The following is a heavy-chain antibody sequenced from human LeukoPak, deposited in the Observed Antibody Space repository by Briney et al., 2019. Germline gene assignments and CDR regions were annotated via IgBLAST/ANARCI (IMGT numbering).Heavy chain of an antibody. Sequence: GGSLRHSCAASGFTFSNYWMTWVRQAPGKGREWVAHINQDGSKEYYVDTVKARFTISRDNAKNSLSLQMNSLRAEDTAVYYCVRDGGVSGYDLLDYWGQGTLVPVSS. J-gene: IGHJ4*02. V-gene: IGHV3-7*01. CDR1: GFTFSNYW. CDR2: INQDGSKE. D-gene: IGHD5-12*01. CDR3: VRDGGVSGYDLLDY.